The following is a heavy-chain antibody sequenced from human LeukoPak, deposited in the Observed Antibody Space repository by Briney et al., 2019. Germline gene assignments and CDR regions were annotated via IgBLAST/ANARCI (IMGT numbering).Heavy chain of an antibody. CDR1: GGTFSSYA. J-gene: IGHJ6*03. V-gene: IGHV1-69*05. CDR2: IIPIFGTA. D-gene: IGHD2-21*01. CDR3: QFRYYYMDV. Sequence: ASVKVSCKASGGTFSSYAISWVRQAPGQGLEWMGGIIPIFGTANYAQKFQGRVTITTDESTSIAYMELSSLRSEDTAVYCCQFRYYYMDVWGKGTTVTVSS.